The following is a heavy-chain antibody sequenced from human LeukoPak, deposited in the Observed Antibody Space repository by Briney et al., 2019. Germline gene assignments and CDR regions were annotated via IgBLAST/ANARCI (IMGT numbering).Heavy chain of an antibody. CDR3: ASSHYYDSSGFDY. D-gene: IGHD3-22*01. CDR2: INWNGGST. Sequence: HPGGSLRLSCAASGFTFDDYGMSWVRQAPGKGLEWVSGINWNGGSTGYADSVKGRFTISRDNAKNSLYLQMNSLRAEDTALYYCASSHYYDSSGFDYWGQGTLVTVSS. CDR1: GFTFDDYG. V-gene: IGHV3-20*04. J-gene: IGHJ4*02.